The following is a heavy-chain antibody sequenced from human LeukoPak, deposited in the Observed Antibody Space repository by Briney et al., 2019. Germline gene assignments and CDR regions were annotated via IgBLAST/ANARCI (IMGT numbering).Heavy chain of an antibody. Sequence: SETLSLTCTGSGGSISSSSHYWGWIRQPPGKGLEWIGTIYYSGSTYYNPSLKSRVTISVDTSKTQFSLKLSPVTAADTAVYYCASRPASNYYDTSAAFDIWGQGTMVTVSS. V-gene: IGHV4-39*01. CDR3: ASRPASNYYDTSAAFDI. D-gene: IGHD3-22*01. CDR2: IYYSGST. J-gene: IGHJ3*02. CDR1: GGSISSSSHY.